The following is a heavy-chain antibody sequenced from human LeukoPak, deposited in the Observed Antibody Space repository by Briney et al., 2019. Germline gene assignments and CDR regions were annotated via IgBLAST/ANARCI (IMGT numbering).Heavy chain of an antibody. CDR1: GFTFTTYW. V-gene: IGHV3-7*01. J-gene: IGHJ4*02. D-gene: IGHD3-9*01. Sequence: GGSLRLSCAASGFTFTTYWMSWVRQAPGKGLEWVANIKQDGSETYYLDSVKGRFTISRDNAKNSLYLQMNSLGAEDTAVYYCARVTIERPNWGQGTLVTVSS. CDR2: IKQDGSET. CDR3: ARVTIERPN.